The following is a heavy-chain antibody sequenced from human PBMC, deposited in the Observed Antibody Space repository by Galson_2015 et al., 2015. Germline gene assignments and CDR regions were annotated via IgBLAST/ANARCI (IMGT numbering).Heavy chain of an antibody. J-gene: IGHJ4*02. CDR3: ARVGIAAAGTVNSQDY. CDR1: GFIFSSYD. V-gene: IGHV3-48*03. Sequence: SLRLSCAASGFIFSSYDMNWVRQAPGKGLEWVSYISSSGSTIYYADSVKGRFTISRDNAKNSLYLQMNSLRAEDTGVYYCARVGIAAAGTVNSQDYWGQGTLVTVSS. CDR2: ISSSGSTI. D-gene: IGHD6-13*01.